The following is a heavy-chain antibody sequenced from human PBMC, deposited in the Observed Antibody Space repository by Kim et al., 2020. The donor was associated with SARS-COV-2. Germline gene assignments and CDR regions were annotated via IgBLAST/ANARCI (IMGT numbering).Heavy chain of an antibody. CDR2: IGGSSNYI. CDR3: ARISSGNFHVYFDS. D-gene: IGHD6-19*01. J-gene: IGHJ4*02. CDR1: GFTFSSYT. V-gene: IGHV3-21*01. Sequence: GGSLRLSCEASGFTFSSYTMSWLRQAPGQGLQWVSSIGGSSNYIYYADSVKGRFTISRDNAKNSLSLQMNSLRAEDTAVYYCARISSGNFHVYFDSWGQG.